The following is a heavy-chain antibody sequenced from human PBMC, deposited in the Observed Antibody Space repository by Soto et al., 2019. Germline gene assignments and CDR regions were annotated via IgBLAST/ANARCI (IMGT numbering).Heavy chain of an antibody. Sequence: GEALKISCKGSGYSFTSYWIGWVRQMPGKGLEWMGIIYPGDSDTRYSPSFQGQVTISADKPISTAYLQWSSLKASDTAMYYCARGSNTIFGVVIIYEHFDYWGQGTLVPVSS. CDR2: IYPGDSDT. D-gene: IGHD3-3*01. CDR1: GYSFTSYW. J-gene: IGHJ4*02. CDR3: ARGSNTIFGVVIIYEHFDY. V-gene: IGHV5-51*04.